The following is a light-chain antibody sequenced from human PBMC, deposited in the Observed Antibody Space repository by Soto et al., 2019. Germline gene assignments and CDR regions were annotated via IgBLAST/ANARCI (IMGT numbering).Light chain of an antibody. V-gene: IGKV3-20*01. CDR1: QSVSSSY. CDR3: KKYGGSSRT. Sequence: EIVLPQSPGTLSLSPGERSQIYFMASQSVSSSYLAWYPTKPGQAHRLLIYGASSRATGIPDRLSVSGSGTDFNLNISRMEPEDCAVDVCKKYGGSSRTCGTGTQVDLK. J-gene: IGKJ1*01. CDR2: GAS.